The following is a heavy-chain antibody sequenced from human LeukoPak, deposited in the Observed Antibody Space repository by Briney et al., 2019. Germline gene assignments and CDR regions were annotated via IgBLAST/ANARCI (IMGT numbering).Heavy chain of an antibody. V-gene: IGHV3-23*01. CDR2: ISGSGGRT. D-gene: IGHD3-22*01. J-gene: IGHJ4*02. CDR1: GFTFSSYA. CDR3: AKGRSAAMIEAAFDY. Sequence: GGSLRLSCAASGFTFSSYATSWVRQAPGKGLEWVSVISGSGGRTYYEDSVKGRFTISKDNSKNTLYLQMNSLGAEDTAVYYCAKGRSAAMIEAAFDYWGQGTLVTVSS.